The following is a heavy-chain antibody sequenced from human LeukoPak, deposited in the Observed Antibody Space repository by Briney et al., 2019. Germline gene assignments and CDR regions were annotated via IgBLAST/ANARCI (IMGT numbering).Heavy chain of an antibody. Sequence: GGSLRLSCAASGFTFSSYGMHWVRQAPGKGLEWVAVISYDGSNKYYADSVKGRFTISRDNSKNTLYLQMNSLRAEDTAVYYRAKDSIAAAGGFDYRGQGTLVTVSS. D-gene: IGHD6-13*01. V-gene: IGHV3-30*18. CDR1: GFTFSSYG. CDR2: ISYDGSNK. CDR3: AKDSIAAAGGFDY. J-gene: IGHJ4*02.